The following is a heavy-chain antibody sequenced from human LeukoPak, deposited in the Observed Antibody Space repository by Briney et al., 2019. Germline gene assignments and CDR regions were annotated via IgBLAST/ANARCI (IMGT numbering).Heavy chain of an antibody. CDR3: ARTYDYIWGSFRSHSFDS. Sequence: PSETLSLTCTVSGGSLSSNNYYWGWLRRPPGRGLEWLGSIYYSGSASYNPSLKSRVTISVDASKNQFSLKLSSVTAADTGVYYCARTYDYIWGSFRSHSFDSWGQGTLVTVSS. V-gene: IGHV4-39*01. D-gene: IGHD3-16*02. CDR2: IYYSGSA. CDR1: GGSLSSNNYY. J-gene: IGHJ4*02.